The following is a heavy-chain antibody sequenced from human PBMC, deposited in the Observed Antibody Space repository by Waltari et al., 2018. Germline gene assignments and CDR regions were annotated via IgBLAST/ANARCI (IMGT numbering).Heavy chain of an antibody. Sequence: QVQLQQWGAGLLKPSETLSLTCAVYGGSFSGYYWCWIRKPPGKGLEWIGEINHSGSTNYNPSLKSRVTISVDTSKNQFSLKLSSVTAADTAVYYCARGRNSSGWYGNWFDPWGQGTLVTVSS. CDR1: GGSFSGYY. D-gene: IGHD6-19*01. J-gene: IGHJ5*02. CDR2: INHSGST. V-gene: IGHV4-34*01. CDR3: ARGRNSSGWYGNWFDP.